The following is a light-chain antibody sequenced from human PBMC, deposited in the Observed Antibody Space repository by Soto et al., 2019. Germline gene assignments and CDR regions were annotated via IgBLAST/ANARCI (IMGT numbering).Light chain of an antibody. J-gene: IGKJ4*01. V-gene: IGKV3-11*01. CDR3: QQRSNWPRGT. CDR1: QSVSSY. CDR2: DAF. Sequence: EIVLTQSPVTLSLSPGERATLSCRASQSVSSYLAWYQQQPGQAPRLLIYDAFNRATGIPARFSGSGSGTDFTLTISSLEPEDFAVYYCQQRSNWPRGTFGGGTKVEIK.